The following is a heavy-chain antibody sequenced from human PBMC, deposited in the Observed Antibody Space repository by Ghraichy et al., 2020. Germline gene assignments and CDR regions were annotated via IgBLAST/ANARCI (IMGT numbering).Heavy chain of an antibody. V-gene: IGHV4-59*01. Sequence: SETLSLTCTVSGGSISSYYWSWIRQPPGKGLEWIGYIYYSGSTNYKPSLKSRVTISVDTSKNQFSLKLSSVTAADTAVYYCARNYYDSSGYFENAFDIWGQGTMVTVSS. J-gene: IGHJ3*02. CDR3: ARNYYDSSGYFENAFDI. CDR1: GGSISSYY. CDR2: IYYSGST. D-gene: IGHD3-22*01.